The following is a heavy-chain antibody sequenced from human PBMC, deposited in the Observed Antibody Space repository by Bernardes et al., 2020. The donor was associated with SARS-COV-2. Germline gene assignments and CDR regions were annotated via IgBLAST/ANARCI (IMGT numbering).Heavy chain of an antibody. D-gene: IGHD3-3*01. Sequence: SETLSLTCTVSGGSISSSSYYWGWIRQPPGKGLEWIGSIYYSGSTYYNPSLKSRVTISVDTSKNQFSLKLSSVTAADTAVYYCARVLRFLEWFLFDYWGQGTLVTVSS. J-gene: IGHJ4*02. CDR3: ARVLRFLEWFLFDY. CDR2: IYYSGST. V-gene: IGHV4-39*07. CDR1: GGSISSSSYY.